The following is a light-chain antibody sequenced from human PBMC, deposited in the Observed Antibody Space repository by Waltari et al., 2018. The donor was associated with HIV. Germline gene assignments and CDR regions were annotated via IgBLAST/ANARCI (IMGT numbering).Light chain of an antibody. V-gene: IGKV1-12*01. CDR2: GAS. J-gene: IGKJ5*01. CDR1: QGISTW. Sequence: DIQMTQSPSSVSAYVGDRVTITCRATQGISTWLAWYQQKPGKAPKVLISGASNLAPGVPSRFSGSGSGTSFSLTITSLQADDFAVYYCQQTNSFPFTFGQGTRLEIK. CDR3: QQTNSFPFT.